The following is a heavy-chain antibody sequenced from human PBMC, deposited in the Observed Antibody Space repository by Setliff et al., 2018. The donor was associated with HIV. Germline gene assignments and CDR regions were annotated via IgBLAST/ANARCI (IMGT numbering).Heavy chain of an antibody. CDR2: IKTEAEGYAT. CDR3: TRPQYIYDNSDSDN. Sequence: GGSLRLSCGASGFTFSGSPMHWVRQASGKGLGWVGRIKTEAEGYATAYAASVKGRFTISRDDSKNTAYLQMNSLKTEDTAIYYCTRPQYIYDNSDSDNWGQGALVTVSS. J-gene: IGHJ4*02. D-gene: IGHD3-22*01. CDR1: GFTFSGSP. V-gene: IGHV3-73*01.